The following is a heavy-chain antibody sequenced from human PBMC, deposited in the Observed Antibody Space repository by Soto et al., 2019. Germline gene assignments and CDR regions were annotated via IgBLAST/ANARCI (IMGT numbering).Heavy chain of an antibody. CDR1: GGSISSGDYY. V-gene: IGHV4-30-4*01. Sequence: QVQLQGSGPGLVKPSQTLSLTCTVSGGSISSGDYYWSWIRQPPGKGLEWIGYIYYSGPTYYNPSLKSRVTISVDMSQSQFSLKVSSVTAADTAVSYCARVYDGRMGYYFDYWGQGALVTVSS. CDR2: IYYSGPT. CDR3: ARVYDGRMGYYFDY. D-gene: IGHD1-26*01. J-gene: IGHJ4*02.